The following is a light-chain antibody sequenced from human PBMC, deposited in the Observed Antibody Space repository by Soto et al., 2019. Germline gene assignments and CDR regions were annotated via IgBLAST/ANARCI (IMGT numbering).Light chain of an antibody. CDR1: SSDVGGYNS. V-gene: IGLV2-8*01. Sequence: QSVLTQPPSASGSPGQSVTISCTVTSSDVGGYNSVSWYQQHPGKAPKLMIYEVNKRPSGVPDRFSGSKSGNTASLTVSGLQADDEADYYCSSYAGSNNVLFGGGTKVTVL. J-gene: IGLJ2*01. CDR3: SSYAGSNNVL. CDR2: EVN.